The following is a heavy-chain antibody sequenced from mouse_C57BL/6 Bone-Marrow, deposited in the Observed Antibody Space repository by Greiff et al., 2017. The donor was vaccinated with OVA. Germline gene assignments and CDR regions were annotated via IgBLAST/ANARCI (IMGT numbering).Heavy chain of an antibody. CDR1: GYTFTDYN. Sequence: EVKLQESGPELVKPGASVKIPCKASGYTFTDYNMDWVKQSHGKSLEWIGDINPNNGGTIYNQKFKGKATLTVDKSSSTAYMELRSLTSEDTAVYYCARRDYYGSSYGWGYWGQGTTLTVSS. V-gene: IGHV1-18*01. D-gene: IGHD1-1*01. J-gene: IGHJ2*01. CDR3: ARRDYYGSSYGWGY. CDR2: INPNNGGT.